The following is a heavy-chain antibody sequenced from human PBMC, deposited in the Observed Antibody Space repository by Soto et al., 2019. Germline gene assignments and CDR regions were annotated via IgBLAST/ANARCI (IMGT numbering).Heavy chain of an antibody. V-gene: IGHV3-23*01. J-gene: IGHJ5*02. CDR3: AKEARYFDWLSQGAWFDP. D-gene: IGHD3-9*01. Sequence: EVQLLESGGGLVQPGGSLRLSCAASGFTFSSYAMSWVRQAPGKGLEWVSAISGSGGSTYYADSVKGRFTISRDNSKNTLYLQMNSLRAEDTAVYYCAKEARYFDWLSQGAWFDPWGQGTLVTVSS. CDR1: GFTFSSYA. CDR2: ISGSGGST.